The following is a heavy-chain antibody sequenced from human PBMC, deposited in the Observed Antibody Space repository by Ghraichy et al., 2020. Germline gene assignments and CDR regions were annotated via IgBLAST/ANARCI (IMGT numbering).Heavy chain of an antibody. V-gene: IGHV3-23*01. CDR1: GFTFSSYA. CDR3: ATPERRFLEWLGMY. D-gene: IGHD3-3*01. CDR2: ISGSGGST. Sequence: GESLNISCAASGFTFSSYAMSWVRQAPGKGLEWVSAISGSGGSTYYADSVKGRFTISRDNSKNTLYLQMNSLRAEDTAVYYCATPERRFLEWLGMYWGQGTLVTVSS. J-gene: IGHJ4*02.